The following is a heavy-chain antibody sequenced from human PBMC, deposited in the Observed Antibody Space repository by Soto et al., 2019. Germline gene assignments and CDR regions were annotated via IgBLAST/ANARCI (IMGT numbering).Heavy chain of an antibody. V-gene: IGHV4-59*01. CDR3: ARVNRGNWRESDY. D-gene: IGHD1-1*01. CDR1: GGSISSYY. J-gene: IGHJ4*02. CDR2: IYYSGST. Sequence: PSESLSLTCTVSGGSISSYYWSWIRQPPGKGLEWIGYIYYSGSTNYNPSLKSRVTISVDTSKNQFSLRLSSVTAADTAFYYCARVNRGNWRESDYWGQRTRVTVSS.